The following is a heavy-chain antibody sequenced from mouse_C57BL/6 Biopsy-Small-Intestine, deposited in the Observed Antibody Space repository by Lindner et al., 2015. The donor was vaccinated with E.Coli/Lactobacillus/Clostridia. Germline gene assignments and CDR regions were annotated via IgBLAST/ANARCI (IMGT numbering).Heavy chain of an antibody. Sequence: SVKVSCKASGATVTSYTIDWVRQAPGHGLEWMGRVIPTIGVSTHAQRFLGRLAITADKPSSTAYMELRDLRSDDTAMYFCARSGSRYGGPYQYAMDVWGQGTTVAVSS. D-gene: IGHD1-1*02. V-gene: IGHV1-12*01. J-gene: IGHJ1*01. CDR3: ARSGSRYGGPYQYAMDV. CDR1: GATVTSYT. CDR2: VIPTIGVS.